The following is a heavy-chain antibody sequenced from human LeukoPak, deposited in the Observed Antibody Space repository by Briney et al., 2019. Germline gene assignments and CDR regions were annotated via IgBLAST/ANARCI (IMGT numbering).Heavy chain of an antibody. V-gene: IGHV3-48*04. Sequence: GGSLRLSCAASGFTFSSYSMNWVRQAPGKGLEWGSYISSSSSTIYYADSVKGRFTISRDNAKNSLYLQMNSLRAEDTAVYYCARDGSRWYPGYWGQGTLVTVSS. CDR1: GFTFSSYS. J-gene: IGHJ4*02. CDR2: ISSSSSTI. D-gene: IGHD6-13*01. CDR3: ARDGSRWYPGY.